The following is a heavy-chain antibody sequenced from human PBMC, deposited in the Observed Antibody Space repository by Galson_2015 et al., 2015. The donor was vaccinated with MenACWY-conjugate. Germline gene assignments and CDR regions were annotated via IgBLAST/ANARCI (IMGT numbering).Heavy chain of an antibody. CDR2: MNPVDSET. D-gene: IGHD3-16*01. CDR3: ARGAQGYFDY. CDR1: GYTFTNNW. J-gene: IGHJ4*02. Sequence: QSGAEVTKPGESLKISCKGSGYTFTNNWIGWVRQMPGKGLEWMGIMNPVDSETRYSPSFQGQVAISADKSISTTFLEWSSLKASDTAVYYCARGAQGYFDYWGQGALVTVSS. V-gene: IGHV5-51*01.